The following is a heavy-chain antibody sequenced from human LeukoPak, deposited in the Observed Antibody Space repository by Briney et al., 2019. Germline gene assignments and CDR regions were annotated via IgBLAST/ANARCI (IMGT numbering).Heavy chain of an antibody. V-gene: IGHV3-48*04. CDR2: ISSSSSTI. CDR1: GFTFSSYS. Sequence: GGSLRLSCAASGFTFSSYSMNWVRQAPGKGLEWVSYISSSSSTIYYADSVKGRFTISRDNAKNSLYLQMNGLRAEDTAVYYCARATYYYDSSGYYPRKGAFDIWGQGTMVTVSS. J-gene: IGHJ3*02. D-gene: IGHD3-22*01. CDR3: ARATYYYDSSGYYPRKGAFDI.